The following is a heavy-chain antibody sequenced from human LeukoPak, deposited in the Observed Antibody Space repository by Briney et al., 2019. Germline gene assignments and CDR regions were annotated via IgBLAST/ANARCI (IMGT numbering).Heavy chain of an antibody. V-gene: IGHV4-34*01. D-gene: IGHD6-19*01. CDR1: GGSFSGDF. CDR2: INHGGST. J-gene: IGHJ4*02. CDR3: ARDPAEYSSGWYLN. Sequence: SETLSLTCAVYGGSFSGDFWSWIRQSPGKGLEWIGEINHGGSTTYNPSLQSRVTISVDTSKNQFSLKLSSVTAADTAVYYCARDPAEYSSGWYLNWGQGTLVTVSS.